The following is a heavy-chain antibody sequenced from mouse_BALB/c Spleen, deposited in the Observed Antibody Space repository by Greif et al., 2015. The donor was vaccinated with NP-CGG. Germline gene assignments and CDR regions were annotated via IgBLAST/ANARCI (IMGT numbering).Heavy chain of an antibody. Sequence: EVMLVESGGGSVQPGGSLKLSCAASGFTFSSYTMSWVRQTPEKRLEWVAYISNGGGSTYYPDTVKGRFTISRDNAKNTLYLQMSSLKSEDTAMYYCARHGNYAMDCWGQGTSVTVSS. D-gene: IGHD1-1*02. CDR3: ARHGNYAMDC. CDR2: ISNGGGST. CDR1: GFTFSSYT. V-gene: IGHV5-12-2*01. J-gene: IGHJ4*01.